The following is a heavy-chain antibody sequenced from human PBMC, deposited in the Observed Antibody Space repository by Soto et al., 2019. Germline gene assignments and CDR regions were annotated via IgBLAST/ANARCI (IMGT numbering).Heavy chain of an antibody. J-gene: IGHJ3*02. V-gene: IGHV1-18*01. D-gene: IGHD2-2*01. Sequence: ASVKVSCKASGYTFTSYGISWVRQAPGQGLEWMGWISAYNGNTNYAQKLQGRVTMTTDTSTSTAYMELRSLRSDDTAVYYCARVMAYCSSTSCFPEGAFDIWGQGTMVTV. CDR3: ARVMAYCSSTSCFPEGAFDI. CDR2: ISAYNGNT. CDR1: GYTFTSYG.